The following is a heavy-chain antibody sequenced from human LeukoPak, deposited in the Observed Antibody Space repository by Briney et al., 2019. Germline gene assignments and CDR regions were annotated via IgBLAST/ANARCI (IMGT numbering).Heavy chain of an antibody. D-gene: IGHD6-13*01. CDR1: GFTFSNYG. CDR2: ISFDGSQK. Sequence: GALRLSCAASGFTFSNYGMHWVRQAPGKGLEWVALISFDGSQKYYADSVKGRFTISRDNSKNTLYLQMNSLRAEDTAVYYCARSYSSSWYVFDYWGQGTLVTVSS. J-gene: IGHJ4*02. CDR3: ARSYSSSWYVFDY. V-gene: IGHV3-33*01.